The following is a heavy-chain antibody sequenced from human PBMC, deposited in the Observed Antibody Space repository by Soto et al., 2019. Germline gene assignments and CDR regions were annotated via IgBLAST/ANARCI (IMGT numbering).Heavy chain of an antibody. CDR1: GGTFSSYA. V-gene: IGHV1-69*13. D-gene: IGHD2-2*01. J-gene: IGHJ5*01. CDR3: VRDQKYFRVNGNWFDS. Sequence: SVKVSCKASGGTFSSYAISWVRQAPGQGLEWMGGIIPIFGTANYAQKFQGRVTITADESTSTAYMELSSLRSDDTAIYYCVRDQKYFRVNGNWFDSWGQGTLVTVSS. CDR2: IIPIFGTA.